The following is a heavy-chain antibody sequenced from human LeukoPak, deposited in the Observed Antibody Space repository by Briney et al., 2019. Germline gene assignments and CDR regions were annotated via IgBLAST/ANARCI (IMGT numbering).Heavy chain of an antibody. Sequence: ASVKVSCKASGYTFTGYYMHWVRQAPGQGLEWMGWINPNSGGTNYAQKFQGRVTMTRDTSISTAYMELSRLRSDDTAVYYCARDRVVGATYYYYYMDVWGKGTTVTASS. V-gene: IGHV1-2*02. CDR3: ARDRVVGATYYYYYMDV. CDR2: INPNSGGT. D-gene: IGHD1-26*01. CDR1: GYTFTGYY. J-gene: IGHJ6*03.